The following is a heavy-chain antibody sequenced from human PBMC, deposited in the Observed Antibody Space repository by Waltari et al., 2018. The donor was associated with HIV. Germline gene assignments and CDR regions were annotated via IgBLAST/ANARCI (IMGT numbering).Heavy chain of an antibody. Sequence: EEQLVESGGGLVKPGGSLRLSCAVSGFTFSSYYMNWVRQAPGKGLEWVSYISSSGDDIYYADSVKGRFTISRYNANNSLFLQMSSLRAEDTAVYYCAKFTSCRGNTCSYGMQVWGQGTTVIVS. J-gene: IGHJ6*02. CDR1: GFTFSSYY. CDR3: AKFTSCRGNTCSYGMQV. CDR2: ISSSGDDI. V-gene: IGHV3-21*06. D-gene: IGHD2-2*01.